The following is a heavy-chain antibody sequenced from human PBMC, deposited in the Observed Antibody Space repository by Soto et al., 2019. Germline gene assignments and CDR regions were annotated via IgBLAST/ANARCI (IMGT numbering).Heavy chain of an antibody. CDR1: GASISSGGYY. Sequence: TLSPTGTVSGASISSGGYYWSWIRQHPGKGLEWSGYIYYSGSTYYNPSLKSRVTISVDTSKNQFSLKLSSVTAADTDVYYCARVTLPYYYDSSGYHTTPHFDYWGQGTLVTVSS. D-gene: IGHD3-22*01. CDR2: IYYSGST. CDR3: ARVTLPYYYDSSGYHTTPHFDY. J-gene: IGHJ4*02. V-gene: IGHV4-31*03.